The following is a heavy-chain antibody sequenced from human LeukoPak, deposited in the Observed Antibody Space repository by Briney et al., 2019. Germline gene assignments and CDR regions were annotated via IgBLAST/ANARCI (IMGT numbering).Heavy chain of an antibody. CDR3: ARGLPKAVFGVVIED. J-gene: IGHJ4*02. Sequence: ASVKVSCKASGYPFTSYNINWVRQATGQGLEWMGWMNTNSGNTGYSQNFQGRVTMTRDTSINTAYMELSSLMSEDTAVYYCARGLPKAVFGVVIEDWGQGTLVTVSS. CDR1: GYPFTSYN. CDR2: MNTNSGNT. D-gene: IGHD3-3*01. V-gene: IGHV1-8*01.